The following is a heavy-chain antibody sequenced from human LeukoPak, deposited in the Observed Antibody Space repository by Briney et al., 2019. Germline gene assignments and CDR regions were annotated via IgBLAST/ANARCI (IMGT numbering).Heavy chain of an antibody. CDR3: ARGQKSALTYGSGTSAYYFDY. V-gene: IGHV1-8*01. CDR2: MNPHSGNT. D-gene: IGHD3-10*01. CDR1: GYTFTSYD. J-gene: IGHJ4*02. Sequence: GASVKVSCKASGYTFTSYDINWVRQATGQGLEWMGWMNPHSGNTGYAQKFQGRVTMTRNTSISTAYMGLSSLRSDDTAVYYCARGQKSALTYGSGTSAYYFDYWGQGTLVTVSS.